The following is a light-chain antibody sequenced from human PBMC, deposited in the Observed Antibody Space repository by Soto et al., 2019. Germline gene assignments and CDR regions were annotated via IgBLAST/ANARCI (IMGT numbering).Light chain of an antibody. CDR3: SSYAASNNFV. CDR1: SSDVGGYNY. Sequence: QSALTQPPSASGSPGQSVTISCTGTSSDVGGYNYVSWYQQHPGKAPKLMIYEVSKRPSGVPDRFSGSKSGNTASLTVSGLQAEDEADYYCSSYAASNNFVLGTGTKVTVL. V-gene: IGLV2-8*01. CDR2: EVS. J-gene: IGLJ1*01.